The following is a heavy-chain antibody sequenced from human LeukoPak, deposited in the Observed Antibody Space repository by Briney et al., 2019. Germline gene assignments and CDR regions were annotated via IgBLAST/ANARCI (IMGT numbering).Heavy chain of an antibody. J-gene: IGHJ5*02. V-gene: IGHV4-59*12. D-gene: IGHD3-10*01. CDR2: IYYSGST. CDR3: ARGGNYYGSGSYYWFDP. CDR1: GGSISTYY. Sequence: PSETLSLTCTVSGGSISTYYWNWIRQPPGKGLEWIGYIYYSGSTNYNPSLKSRVTMSVDTSNNQFSLKLSSVTAADTAVYYCARGGNYYGSGSYYWFDPWGQGTLVTVSS.